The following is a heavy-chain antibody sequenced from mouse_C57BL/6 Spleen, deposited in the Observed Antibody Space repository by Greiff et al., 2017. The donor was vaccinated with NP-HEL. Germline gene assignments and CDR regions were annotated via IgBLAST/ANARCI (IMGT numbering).Heavy chain of an antibody. J-gene: IGHJ4*01. V-gene: IGHV1-69*01. CDR3: ARKDYNGSRDYAMDY. Sequence: QVQLQQPGAELVMPGASVKLSCKASGYTFTSYWMHWVKQRPGQGLEWIGEIDPSDSYTNYNQKFKGKSTLTVDKSSSTAYMQRSSLTSEDSAVYYCARKDYNGSRDYAMDYWGQGTSVTVSS. CDR1: GYTFTSYW. CDR2: IDPSDSYT. D-gene: IGHD1-1*01.